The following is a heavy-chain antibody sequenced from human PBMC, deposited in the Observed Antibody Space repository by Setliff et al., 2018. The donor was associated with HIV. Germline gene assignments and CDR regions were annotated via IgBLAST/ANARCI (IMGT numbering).Heavy chain of an antibody. CDR1: GYTFTSYY. Sequence: ASVKVSCKASGYTFTSYYMHWVRQAPGQGLEWMGIINPSGGSTSYAQKFQGRVTMTRDTSTSTVYMELSSLRSEDTAVYYCASGPLTVTNLPPSYYYGMDVWGQGTTVTVSS. CDR2: INPSGGST. V-gene: IGHV1-46*01. J-gene: IGHJ6*02. CDR3: ASGPLTVTNLPPSYYYGMDV. D-gene: IGHD4-17*01.